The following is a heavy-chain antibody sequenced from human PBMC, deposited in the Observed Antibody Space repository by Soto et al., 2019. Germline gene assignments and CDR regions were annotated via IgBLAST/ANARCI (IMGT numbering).Heavy chain of an antibody. J-gene: IGHJ3*01. D-gene: IGHD2-21*02. Sequence: DVQPLESGGGLVQPGGSLRLACAASGFTFGNYAINWVRLAPGKGLEWVSGISGGGGSTYYADSVKGRFTIFRDTSKNTVFLQMNSLRADDTAVYYCAKGFIVVVTVLRPDDAFDVWGQGTMVTVSS. CDR1: GFTFGNYA. CDR3: AKGFIVVVTVLRPDDAFDV. CDR2: ISGGGGST. V-gene: IGHV3-23*01.